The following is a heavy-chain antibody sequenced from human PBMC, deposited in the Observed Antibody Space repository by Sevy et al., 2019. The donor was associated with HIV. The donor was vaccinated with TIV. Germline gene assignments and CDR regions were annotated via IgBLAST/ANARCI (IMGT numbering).Heavy chain of an antibody. V-gene: IGHV3-9*01. J-gene: IGHJ5*01. CDR1: GFTFDDYA. CDR3: AKGIGYSNGWYSWFDS. CDR2: SSWNSGCI. Sequence: GGSLRLSCVASGFTFDDYAMHWVRQAPGKGPEWVSGSSWNSGCIGYAGCLKGRFTISRDNAKNSLYLQMNRLRVEETALYYCAKGIGYSNGWYSWFDSWGQGTLVTVSS. D-gene: IGHD6-19*01.